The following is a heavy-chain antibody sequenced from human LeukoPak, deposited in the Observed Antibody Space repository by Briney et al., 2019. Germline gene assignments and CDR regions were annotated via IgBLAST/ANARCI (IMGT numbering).Heavy chain of an antibody. J-gene: IGHJ4*02. CDR1: GYTFTSYY. CDR3: AREQGGSYCRGCVDY. Sequence: VASVKVSCKASGYTFTSYYMHWVRQAPGQGLEWMGIINPSGGSTSYAQKFQGRVTMTRDTSTSTVYMELSSLRSEDTAVYYCAREQGGSYCRGCVDYWGQGTLVTVSS. D-gene: IGHD1-26*01. V-gene: IGHV1-46*01. CDR2: INPSGGST.